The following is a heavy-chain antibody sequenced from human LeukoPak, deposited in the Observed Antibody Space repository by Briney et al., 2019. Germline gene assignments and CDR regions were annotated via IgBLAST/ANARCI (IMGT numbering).Heavy chain of an antibody. J-gene: IGHJ4*02. D-gene: IGHD6-19*01. CDR1: GGSISSYY. Sequence: SETLSLTCTVSGGSISSYYWSWIRQPPVKGLEWIGYIYYSGSTNYNPSLKSRVTISVDTSKNQFSLKLSSVTAADTAVYYCARDPIYSSGWYSATYWGQGTLVTVSS. CDR2: IYYSGST. CDR3: ARDPIYSSGWYSATY. V-gene: IGHV4-59*01.